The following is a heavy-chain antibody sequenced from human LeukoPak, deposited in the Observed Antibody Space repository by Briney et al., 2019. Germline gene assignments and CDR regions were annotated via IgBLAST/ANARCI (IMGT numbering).Heavy chain of an antibody. V-gene: IGHV3-21*01. CDR3: ARDSPYYYDSSAHDAFDI. D-gene: IGHD3-22*01. CDR1: GFTFSSYA. CDR2: ISSSSSYI. J-gene: IGHJ3*02. Sequence: GGSLRLSCAASGFTFSSYAMSWVRQAPGKGLEWVSSISSSSSYIYYADSVKGRFTISRDNGKSSLYLQMNSLRAEDTAIYYCARDSPYYYDSSAHDAFDIWGQGAMVTVSS.